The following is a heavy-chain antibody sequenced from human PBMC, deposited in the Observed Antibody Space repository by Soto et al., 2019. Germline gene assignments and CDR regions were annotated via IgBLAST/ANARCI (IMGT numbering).Heavy chain of an antibody. CDR3: LRDQRHWNEFADQ. V-gene: IGHV3-74*01. CDR1: GFAFGRYW. Sequence: VQLVESGGGLVQPGGSLRLSCAASGFAFGRYWMHWVRQAPGKGLVWVSRISQDGAIATQADSVKGRFTISRDNAKNTLFLKMNRLRADDTAVYYCLRDQRHWNEFADQWGQGTLVTVSS. J-gene: IGHJ4*02. D-gene: IGHD1-1*01. CDR2: ISQDGAIA.